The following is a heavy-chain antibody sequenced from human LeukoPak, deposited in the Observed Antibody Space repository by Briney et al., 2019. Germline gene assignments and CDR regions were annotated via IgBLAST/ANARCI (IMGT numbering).Heavy chain of an antibody. J-gene: IGHJ4*02. D-gene: IGHD1-26*01. V-gene: IGHV3-9*01. CDR2: ISWNSGSM. CDR1: GFTFDDYA. Sequence: QPGRSLRLSCVASGFTFDDYAMHWVRQAPGKGLEWVSGISWNSGSMGYADSVKGRFTISRDNAKNSLYLQMNSLRAEDTALYYCAKDMGYSGNYRTPDYWGQGTLVTVSS. CDR3: AKDMGYSGNYRTPDY.